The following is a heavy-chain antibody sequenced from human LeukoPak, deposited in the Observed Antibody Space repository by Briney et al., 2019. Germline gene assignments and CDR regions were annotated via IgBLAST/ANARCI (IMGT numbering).Heavy chain of an antibody. Sequence: GASVKVSCKAFGYTFTKEAISWVRQAPGQGLEWMGWINPNSGGTNYAQKFQGRVTMTRDTSISTAYMELSRLRSDDTAVYYCASIAAAGVRINWFDPWGQGTLVTVSS. D-gene: IGHD6-13*01. J-gene: IGHJ5*02. CDR2: INPNSGGT. V-gene: IGHV1-2*02. CDR1: GYTFTKEA. CDR3: ASIAAAGVRINWFDP.